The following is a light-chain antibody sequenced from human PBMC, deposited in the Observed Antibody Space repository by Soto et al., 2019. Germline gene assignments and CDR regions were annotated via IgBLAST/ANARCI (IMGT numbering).Light chain of an antibody. Sequence: ILMTQSPATVSVSPGESATLSCRASQNIYYNVAWYQHRPGQAPRLLIYRASTRAPGVPARFSGSGSGTEFTLTISRLQPEDFTVYSCLQYHNLWAFGKGTKVEI. CDR3: LQYHNLWA. V-gene: IGKV3-15*01. CDR1: QNIYYN. CDR2: RAS. J-gene: IGKJ1*01.